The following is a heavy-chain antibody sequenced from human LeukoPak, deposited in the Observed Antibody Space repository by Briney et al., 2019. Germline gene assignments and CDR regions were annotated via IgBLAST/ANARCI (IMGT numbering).Heavy chain of an antibody. CDR2: INHSGST. J-gene: IGHJ5*02. Sequence: SETLSLTCAVYGGSFSGYYWSWIRQPPGKGLEWIGEINHSGSTNYNPSLKSRVTISVDTSKNQFSLELSSVTAADTAVYYCARDHQYYYGSGTPGGVLYNWFDPWGQGTLVTVSS. CDR1: GGSFSGYY. D-gene: IGHD3-10*01. CDR3: ARDHQYYYGSGTPGGVLYNWFDP. V-gene: IGHV4-34*01.